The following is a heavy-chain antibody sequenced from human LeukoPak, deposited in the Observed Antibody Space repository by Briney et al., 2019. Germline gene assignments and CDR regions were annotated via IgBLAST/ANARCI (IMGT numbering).Heavy chain of an antibody. J-gene: IGHJ4*02. Sequence: GGSLRLSCAASGFTFSSYAMSWVRQAPGKGLEWVPAISGSGGSTYYADSVKGRFTISRDNSKNTLYLQMNSLRAEDTAVYYCAKDEGNYDILTGYYTYFDYWGQGTLVTVSS. CDR1: GFTFSSYA. CDR3: AKDEGNYDILTGYYTYFDY. CDR2: ISGSGGST. D-gene: IGHD3-9*01. V-gene: IGHV3-23*01.